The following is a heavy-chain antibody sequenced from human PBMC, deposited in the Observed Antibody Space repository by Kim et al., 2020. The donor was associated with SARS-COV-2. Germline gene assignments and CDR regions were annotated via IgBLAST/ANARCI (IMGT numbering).Heavy chain of an antibody. Sequence: ADSVKGRFTISRDNSKNTLYLQMNSLRAEDTAVYYCARANVVAGKGDFDYWGQGTLVTVSS. V-gene: IGHV3-30*03. J-gene: IGHJ4*02. D-gene: IGHD6-19*01. CDR3: ARANVVAGKGDFDY.